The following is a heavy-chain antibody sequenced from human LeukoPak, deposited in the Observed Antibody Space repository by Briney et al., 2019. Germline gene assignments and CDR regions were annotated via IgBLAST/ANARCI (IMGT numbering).Heavy chain of an antibody. J-gene: IGHJ4*02. CDR2: INAGNGNT. CDR3: ARGLLWFGELSPFGY. Sequence: GASVKVSCKASGYTFTSYYMHWVRQAPGQRLEWMGWINAGNGNTKYSQKFQGRVTITRDTSASTAYMDLSSLRSEDTAVYYCARGLLWFGELSPFGYWGQGTLVTVSS. D-gene: IGHD3-10*01. CDR1: GYTFTSYY. V-gene: IGHV1-3*01.